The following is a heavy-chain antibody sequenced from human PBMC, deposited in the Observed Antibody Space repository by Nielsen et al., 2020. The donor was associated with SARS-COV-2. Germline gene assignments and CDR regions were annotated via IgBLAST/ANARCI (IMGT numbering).Heavy chain of an antibody. CDR2: ISSNGGST. CDR3: AREYDY. CDR1: GFTFSSYA. Sequence: GESLKISCAASGFTFSSYAMHWVRQAPGKGLEYVSAISSNGGSTYYANSVKGRFTISRDNSKNTLYLQMGSLRAEDTAVYYCAREYDYWGQGTLVTVSS. V-gene: IGHV3-64*01. J-gene: IGHJ4*02.